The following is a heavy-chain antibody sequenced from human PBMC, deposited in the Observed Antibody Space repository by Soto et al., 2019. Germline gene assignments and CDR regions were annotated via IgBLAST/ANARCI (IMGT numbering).Heavy chain of an antibody. CDR2: ISAYNGDT. J-gene: IGHJ5*02. V-gene: IGHV1-18*04. Sequence: VQLVQSGAEVKKPGASVKVSCKASGYTFTSYGITWVRQAPGQGLEWMGWISAYNGDTNYAQKVQGRVTMTTDTSTSTVYMALKSLKSDDTAVHFCARDQEYSTSGLYWFDLWGQGTLVTVSS. CDR3: ARDQEYSTSGLYWFDL. D-gene: IGHD6-6*01. CDR1: GYTFTSYG.